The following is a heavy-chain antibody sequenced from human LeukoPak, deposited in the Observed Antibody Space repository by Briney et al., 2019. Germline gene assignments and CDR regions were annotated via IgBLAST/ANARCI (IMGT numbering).Heavy chain of an antibody. J-gene: IGHJ4*02. CDR2: IIPIFGTA. V-gene: IGHV1-69*13. CDR1: GGTFSSYA. D-gene: IGHD6-13*01. CDR3: ARGGKSSSWTIKHYYFDY. Sequence: SVKVSCKASGGTFSSYAISWVRQAPGQGLEWMGGIIPIFGTANYAQEFQGRVTITADESTSTAYMELSSLRSEDTAVYYCARGGKSSSWTIKHYYFDYWGQGTLVTVSS.